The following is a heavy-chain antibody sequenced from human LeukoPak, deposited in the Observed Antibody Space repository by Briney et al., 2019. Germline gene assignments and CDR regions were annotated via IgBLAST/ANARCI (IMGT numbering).Heavy chain of an antibody. J-gene: IGHJ4*02. D-gene: IGHD2-15*01. CDR2: IISILGIA. V-gene: IGHV1-69*04. CDR3: VRDGSDSSFFDY. Sequence: GASVKVSCKASGGTFSSYAISWVRQAPGQGLEWMGRIISILGIANYAQKFQGRVTITADKSTSTAYMELSSLRSEDTAVYYCVRDGSDSSFFDYWGQGTLVTVSS. CDR1: GGTFSSYA.